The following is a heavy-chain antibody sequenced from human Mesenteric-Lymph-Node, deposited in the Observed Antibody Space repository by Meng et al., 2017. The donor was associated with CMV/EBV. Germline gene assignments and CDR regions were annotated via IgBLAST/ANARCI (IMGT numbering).Heavy chain of an antibody. V-gene: IGHV4-61*01. J-gene: IGHJ4*02. Sequence: SETLSLTCTVSGGSVSSSNYYWGWIRQPPGKGLEWIGYIYYSGSTNYNPSLKSRVTISVDTSKNQFSLKLSSVTAADTAVYYCARGASEMATILRYWGQGTLVTVSS. CDR3: ARGASEMATILRY. CDR2: IYYSGST. D-gene: IGHD5-24*01. CDR1: GGSVSSSNYY.